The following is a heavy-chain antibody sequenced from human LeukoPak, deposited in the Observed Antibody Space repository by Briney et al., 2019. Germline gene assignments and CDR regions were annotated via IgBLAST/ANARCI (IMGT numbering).Heavy chain of an antibody. Sequence: PSETLSLTCAVHGGSFSGYYWSWIRQPPGKGLEWIGEINHSGSTNYNPSLKSRVTISVDTSKNQFSLKLSSVTAADTAVYCCARGLIYRRYSYVSMVYWFDPWGQGTLVTVSS. CDR3: ARGLIYRRYSYVSMVYWFDP. J-gene: IGHJ5*02. V-gene: IGHV4-34*01. CDR1: GGSFSGYY. D-gene: IGHD5-18*01. CDR2: INHSGST.